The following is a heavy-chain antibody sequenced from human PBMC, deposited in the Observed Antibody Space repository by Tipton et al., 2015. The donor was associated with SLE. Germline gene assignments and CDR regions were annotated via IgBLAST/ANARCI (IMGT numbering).Heavy chain of an antibody. CDR2: INPNSGGT. CDR1: GYTFTGYY. V-gene: IGHV1-2*02. CDR3: ARGRYYYDSSGGPDY. J-gene: IGHJ4*02. D-gene: IGHD3-22*01. Sequence: QVQLVQSGAEVKKPGASVKVSCKASGYTFTGYYMHWVRQAPGQGLEWMGWINPNSGGTNYAQKFQGRVTMTRDTSISTAYMELSRLRSDDTAVYYCARGRYYYDSSGGPDYWGQGTLVTVSS.